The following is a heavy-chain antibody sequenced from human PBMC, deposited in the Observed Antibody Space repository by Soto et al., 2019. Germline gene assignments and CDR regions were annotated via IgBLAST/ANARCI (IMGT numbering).Heavy chain of an antibody. Sequence: PSETLSLTCAVSGGSFSGYYWSWIRQPPGKGLEWIGEINHSGSTNYNPSLKSRVTISVDTSKNQFSLKLSSVTAADTAVYYCARARGGDDAFEIWGQRTMVTASS. CDR3: ARARGGDDAFEI. V-gene: IGHV4-34*01. CDR1: GGSFSGYY. CDR2: INHSGST. J-gene: IGHJ3*02.